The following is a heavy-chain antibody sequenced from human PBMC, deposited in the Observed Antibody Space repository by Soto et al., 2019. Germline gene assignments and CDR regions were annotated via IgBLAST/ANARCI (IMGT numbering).Heavy chain of an antibody. J-gene: IGHJ4*02. CDR3: AHRVLCTVFGSVTTTAIYFDF. D-gene: IGHD3-3*01. Sequence: QITLNESGPTVVRPTETLTLTCRFSGFSLTTSGVGEGWIRQSPGKAPEWLALIYWDDDKRYSASLKSRLTITKDTSKNQVVLTVSDLDPTDTATYYCAHRVLCTVFGSVTTTAIYFDFWGQGTPVAVSS. CDR1: GFSLTTSGVG. V-gene: IGHV2-5*02. CDR2: IYWDDDK.